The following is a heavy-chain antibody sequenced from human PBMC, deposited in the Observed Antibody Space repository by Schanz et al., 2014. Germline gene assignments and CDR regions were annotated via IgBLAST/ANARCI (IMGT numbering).Heavy chain of an antibody. Sequence: QVQLVQSGAEVKKPGASVKVSCKASGYIFRSHGMTWVRQAPGQGPELMGWINAHTGNTQYAQKFQGRVNMTRDTVTTTVHLELTRLRTDDTAIYYCSRVHIATYHYNSPGAFDIWGQGTRVTVAS. D-gene: IGHD3-10*01. CDR2: INAHTGNT. CDR3: SRVHIATYHYNSPGAFDI. CDR1: GYIFRSHG. J-gene: IGHJ3*02. V-gene: IGHV1-18*01.